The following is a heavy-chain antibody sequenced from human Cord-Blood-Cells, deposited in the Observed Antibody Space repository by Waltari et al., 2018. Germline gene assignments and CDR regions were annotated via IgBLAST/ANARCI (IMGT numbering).Heavy chain of an antibody. CDR2: IDAGNGNT. D-gene: IGHD2-2*01. J-gene: IGHJ5*02. Sequence: QVQLVQSGAEVKKPGASVKVSCKASRYTFTSYAMHWVSQAPGQRLEWMGWIDAGNGNTKYSQKFQGKVTITRGTSASTAYMELSSLRSEDTAVYYCARDRRSTNLYNWFDPWGQGTLVTVSS. V-gene: IGHV1-3*01. CDR3: ARDRRSTNLYNWFDP. CDR1: RYTFTSYA.